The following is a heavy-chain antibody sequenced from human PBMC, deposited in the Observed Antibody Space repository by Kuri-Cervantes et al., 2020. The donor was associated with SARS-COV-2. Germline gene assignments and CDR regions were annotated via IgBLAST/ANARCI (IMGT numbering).Heavy chain of an antibody. CDR1: GVSISSYY. CDR2: IYYSGST. CDR3: ARDRIQLWYYGMDV. V-gene: IGHV4-59*01. D-gene: IGHD5-18*01. J-gene: IGHJ6*02. Sequence: SETLSLTCTVSGVSISSYYCSWIRQPPGKGLEWIGNIYYSGSTNYNPSLKSRVTISVDTSKNQFSLKVRSVTAADTAVYYCARDRIQLWYYGMDVWGQGTTVTVSS.